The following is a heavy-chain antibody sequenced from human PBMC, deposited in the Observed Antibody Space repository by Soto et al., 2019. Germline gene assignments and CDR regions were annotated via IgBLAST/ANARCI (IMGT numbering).Heavy chain of an antibody. CDR1: GGSFSGYY. CDR2: INHSGST. J-gene: IGHJ4*02. D-gene: IGHD6-19*01. Sequence: NPSETLSLTCAVYGGSFSGYYWSWIRQPPGKGLEWIGEINHSGSTNYNPSLKSRVTISVDTSKNQFSLKLSSVTAADTAVYYCARERGYYSSGWYSTLNYYFDYWGQGTLVTVSS. V-gene: IGHV4-34*01. CDR3: ARERGYYSSGWYSTLNYYFDY.